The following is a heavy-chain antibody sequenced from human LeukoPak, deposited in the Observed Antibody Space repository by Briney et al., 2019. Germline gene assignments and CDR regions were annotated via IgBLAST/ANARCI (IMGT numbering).Heavy chain of an antibody. CDR3: ARRAFSNYGMDV. V-gene: IGHV3-53*01. CDR2: IYSGGST. Sequence: GGSLRLSCAASGFTVSSNYMSWVRQASGRGLEWVSVIYSGGSTYYADSVKGRFTISRDNSKNTLYLQMNSLRAEDTAVYYCARRAFSNYGMDVWGQGTTVTVSS. D-gene: IGHD2-2*01. CDR1: GFTVSSNY. J-gene: IGHJ6*02.